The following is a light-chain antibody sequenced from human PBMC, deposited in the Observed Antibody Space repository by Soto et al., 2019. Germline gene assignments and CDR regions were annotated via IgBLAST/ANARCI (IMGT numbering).Light chain of an antibody. V-gene: IGKV3-20*01. J-gene: IGKJ3*01. CDR2: GAS. CDR1: QSVSSSY. Sequence: EIVLTQSPGTLSLSPGERATLSCRASQSVSSSYLAWYQQKPGQAPRLLIYGASSRATGIPDRFSGSVSGTQFALNISRLEPEDFAGYCCQQYGSSPLFTFGPGTKVDIK. CDR3: QQYGSSPLFT.